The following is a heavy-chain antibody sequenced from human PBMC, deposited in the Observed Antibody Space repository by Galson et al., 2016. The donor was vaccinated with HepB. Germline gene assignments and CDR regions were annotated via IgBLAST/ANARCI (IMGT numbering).Heavy chain of an antibody. CDR1: GDSVSSDVGV. CDR2: TYYRSHWYY. V-gene: IGHV6-1*01. Sequence: CAISGDSVSSDVGVWNWIRQSPSRGLEWLGRTYYRSHWYYDYAVAVKTRLVINPDTSRNQFSLQLSSVTPDDTAVYWCARDAPGSSYFDPWGQGTLVTVSS. CDR3: ARDAPGSSYFDP. D-gene: IGHD1-14*01. J-gene: IGHJ5*02.